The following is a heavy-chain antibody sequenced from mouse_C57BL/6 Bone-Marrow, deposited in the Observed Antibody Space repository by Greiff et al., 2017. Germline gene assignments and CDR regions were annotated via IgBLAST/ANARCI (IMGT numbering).Heavy chain of an antibody. Sequence: VQLQQPGAELVMPGASVKLSCKASGYTFTSYWMHWVKQRPGQGLEWIGEIDPSDSYTNYNQKFKGKSTLTVDKSSSTAYMQLSSLTSEDSAVYYCARSFYYYGSSCAMDYWGQGTSVTGSS. V-gene: IGHV1-69*01. CDR1: GYTFTSYW. CDR3: ARSFYYYGSSCAMDY. D-gene: IGHD1-1*01. CDR2: IDPSDSYT. J-gene: IGHJ4*01.